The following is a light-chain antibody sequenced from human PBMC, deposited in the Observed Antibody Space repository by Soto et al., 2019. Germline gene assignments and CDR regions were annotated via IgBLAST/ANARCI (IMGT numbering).Light chain of an antibody. V-gene: IGKV1-39*01. CDR2: AAS. CDR3: QQSYSTPMYT. Sequence: DIQMTQSPSSLSASVGDRVTITCLASQSISSYLNWYQQKPGKAPKLLIYAASSLQSGVPSRFSGSGSGTDFTLIISSLQPEDFATYFCQQSYSTPMYTFGQGTKLEIK. CDR1: QSISSY. J-gene: IGKJ2*01.